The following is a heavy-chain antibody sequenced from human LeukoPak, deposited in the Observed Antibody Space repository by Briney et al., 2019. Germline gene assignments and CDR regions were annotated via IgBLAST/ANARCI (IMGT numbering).Heavy chain of an antibody. CDR1: GFTFSIYN. V-gene: IGHV3-48*03. CDR2: ISSRGDTI. D-gene: IGHD3-10*01. Sequence: GGSLRLSCAASGFTFSIYNMNWVRQAPGKGLEWVSYISSRGDTIYYADSVRGRVTISRDNAKKSLFLQMNSLRAEDTAVCYCVRDYFGSGTYYNAYYGMDVWGQGTTVTVSS. J-gene: IGHJ6*02. CDR3: VRDYFGSGTYYNAYYGMDV.